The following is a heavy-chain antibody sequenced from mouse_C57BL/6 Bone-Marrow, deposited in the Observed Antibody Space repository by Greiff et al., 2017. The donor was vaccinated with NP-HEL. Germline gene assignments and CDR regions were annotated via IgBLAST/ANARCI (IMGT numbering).Heavy chain of an antibody. J-gene: IGHJ2*01. V-gene: IGHV1-82*01. D-gene: IGHD2-4*01. Sequence: VQLQQSGPELVKPGASVKISCKASGYAFSSSWMNWVKQRPGKGLEWIGRIYPGDGDTNYNGKFKGKATLTADKSSSTAYMQLSSLTSEDSAVYFCARYDYDDGEGYWGQGTTLTVSS. CDR2: IYPGDGDT. CDR3: ARYDYDDGEGY. CDR1: GYAFSSSW.